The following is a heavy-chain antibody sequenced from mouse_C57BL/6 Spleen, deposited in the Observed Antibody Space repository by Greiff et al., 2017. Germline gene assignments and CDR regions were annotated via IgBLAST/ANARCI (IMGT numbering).Heavy chain of an antibody. CDR1: GYTFTDYN. J-gene: IGHJ1*03. D-gene: IGHD1-1*01. CDR2: INPNNGGT. CDR3: ARGDYGSRDVDV. Sequence: DVQLQESGPELVKPGASVKIPCKASGYTFTDYNMDWVKQSHGKSLEWIGDINPNNGGTIYNQKFKGKATLTVDKSSSTAYMELRSLTSEDTAVYYCARGDYGSRDVDVWGTGTTVTVAS. V-gene: IGHV1-18*01.